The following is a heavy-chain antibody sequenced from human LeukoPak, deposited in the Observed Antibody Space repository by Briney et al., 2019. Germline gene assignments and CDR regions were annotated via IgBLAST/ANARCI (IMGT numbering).Heavy chain of an antibody. D-gene: IGHD1-26*01. CDR3: ASQTVVGATDY. CDR2: IYRGGST. Sequence: PGGSLRLSCAASGFTVSSNYLTWVRQAPGKGLEWVSVIYRGGSTYYADSVKGRFTISRDNSKNTLYLQMNSLRAEDTAVYYCASQTVVGATDYWGQGTLVTVSS. CDR1: GFTVSSNY. V-gene: IGHV3-66*04. J-gene: IGHJ4*02.